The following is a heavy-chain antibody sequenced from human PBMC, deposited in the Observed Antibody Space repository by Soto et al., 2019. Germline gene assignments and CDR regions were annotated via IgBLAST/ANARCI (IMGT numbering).Heavy chain of an antibody. Sequence: ASVKVSCKASGYTFTSYAMHWVRQAPGQRLEWMGWINAGNGNTKYSQKFQGRVTITRDTSASTAYMELSSLRSEDTAVYYCARTVGQQLVSNWFDPWGQGTLVTVSS. CDR1: GYTFTSYA. V-gene: IGHV1-3*01. D-gene: IGHD6-13*01. CDR3: ARTVGQQLVSNWFDP. CDR2: INAGNGNT. J-gene: IGHJ5*02.